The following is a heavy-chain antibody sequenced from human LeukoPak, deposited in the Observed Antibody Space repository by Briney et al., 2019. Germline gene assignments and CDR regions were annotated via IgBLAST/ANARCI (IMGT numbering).Heavy chain of an antibody. J-gene: IGHJ4*02. CDR3: AKDLNTIVVVPAAFDY. D-gene: IGHD2-2*01. CDR2: IRYDGSNK. Sequence: GGSLRLSCAASGFTFSSYGMHWVRQAPGKGLEWVAFIRYDGSNKYYADSVKGRFTISRDNSKNTLYLQMNSLRAEDTAVYYCAKDLNTIVVVPAAFDYWGQGTLVTVSS. V-gene: IGHV3-30*02. CDR1: GFTFSSYG.